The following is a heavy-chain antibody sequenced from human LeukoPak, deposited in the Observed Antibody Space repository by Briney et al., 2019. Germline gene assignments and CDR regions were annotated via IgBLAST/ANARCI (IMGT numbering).Heavy chain of an antibody. CDR2: ISGSGETT. CDR1: GFTFSSYA. Sequence: GGSLRLSCAASGFTFSSYAMSWVRQAPGKGPEWVSVISGSGETTYHTDSVKGRVTISRDSSTDTLYLQMNSIRAEDTALYYCAKNSGGSCYSAFHYWGQGTVVTVSS. D-gene: IGHD2-15*01. V-gene: IGHV3-23*01. J-gene: IGHJ4*02. CDR3: AKNSGGSCYSAFHY.